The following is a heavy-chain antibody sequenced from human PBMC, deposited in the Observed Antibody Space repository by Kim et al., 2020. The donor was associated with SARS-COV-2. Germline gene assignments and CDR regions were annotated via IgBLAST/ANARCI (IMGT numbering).Heavy chain of an antibody. CDR3: ARVRQRVVVPAAFNWFDP. D-gene: IGHD2-2*01. CDR1: GGSFSGYY. Sequence: SETLSLTCAVYGGSFSGYYWSWIRQPPGKGLEWIGEINHSGSTNYNPSLKSRVTISVDTSKNQFSLKLSSVTAADTAVYYCARVRQRVVVPAAFNWFDPWGQGTLVTVSS. V-gene: IGHV4-34*01. J-gene: IGHJ5*02. CDR2: INHSGST.